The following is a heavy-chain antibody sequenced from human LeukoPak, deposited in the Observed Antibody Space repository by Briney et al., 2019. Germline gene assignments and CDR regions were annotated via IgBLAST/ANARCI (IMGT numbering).Heavy chain of an antibody. Sequence: PSETLSLTCTVSGYSISSGYYWGWIRQPPGKGLEWIGSIYHSGSTYYNPSLKSRVTISVDTSKNQFSLKLSSVTAADTAVYYCASLTYYYDSSGYYSRWFEPWGQGTLVTVSS. J-gene: IGHJ5*02. D-gene: IGHD3-22*01. CDR1: GYSISSGYY. CDR3: ASLTYYYDSSGYYSRWFEP. CDR2: IYHSGST. V-gene: IGHV4-38-2*02.